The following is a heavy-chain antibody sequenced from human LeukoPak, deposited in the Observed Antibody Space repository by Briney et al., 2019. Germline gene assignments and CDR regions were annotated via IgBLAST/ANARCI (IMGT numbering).Heavy chain of an antibody. CDR2: IYYSGST. D-gene: IGHD2-15*01. J-gene: IGHJ4*02. CDR1: GGSISSYY. V-gene: IGHV4-59*12. CDR3: ARRITYGRTFDY. Sequence: PSETLSLTCTVSGGSISSYYWSWIRQPPGKGLEWIGHIYYSGSTNYNPSLNSRVTISLDTSNNQFSLRLNSVTAADTALYYCARRITYGRTFDYWGQGILVTVSS.